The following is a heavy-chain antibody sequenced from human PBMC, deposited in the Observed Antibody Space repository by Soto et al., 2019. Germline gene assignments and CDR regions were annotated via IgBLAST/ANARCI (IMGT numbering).Heavy chain of an antibody. CDR1: GVSVSIYA. J-gene: IGHJ4*01. D-gene: IGHD3-3*02. CDR3: AKGRAITVYGVVSLFDY. V-gene: IGHV3-23*01. Sequence: PAGSLKLASAACGVSVSIYAMTWARQAPGKGLEWVSVISGSGDNTFYAASVKGRFAISRDNSKNVLYLQMNSLSADDAAVYFCAKGRAITVYGVVSLFDYWGLGTLVTVSS. CDR2: ISGSGDNT.